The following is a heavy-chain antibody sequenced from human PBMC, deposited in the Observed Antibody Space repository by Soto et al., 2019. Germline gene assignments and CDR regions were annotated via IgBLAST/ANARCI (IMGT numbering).Heavy chain of an antibody. J-gene: IGHJ4*02. D-gene: IGHD3-9*01. V-gene: IGHV1-69*08. CDR2: IIPILDIP. CDR1: GGTFSSYT. CDR3: ATDGDILPDVVVY. Sequence: QVQLVQSGAEVKKPGSSVKVSCKASGGTFSSYTISWVRQAPGQGLEWMGKIIPILDIPDYAQSFKGRVTITADKSTRTIYMALSSLRSEDTAVYYCATDGDILPDVVVYGGQGNLVSVSS.